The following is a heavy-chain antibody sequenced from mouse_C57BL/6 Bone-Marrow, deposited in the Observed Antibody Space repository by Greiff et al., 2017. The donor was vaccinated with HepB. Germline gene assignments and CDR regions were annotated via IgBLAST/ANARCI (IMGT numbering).Heavy chain of an antibody. D-gene: IGHD1-1*01. CDR1: GFTFSSYT. CDR3: ASPYYYGSSYGFAY. CDR2: ISGGGGNT. Sequence: DVKLVESGGGLVKPGGSLKLSCAASGFTFSSYTMSWVRQTPEKRLEWVATISGGGGNTYYPDSVKGRFTISRDNAKNTLYLQMSSLRSEDTALYYCASPYYYGSSYGFAYWGQGTLVTVSA. V-gene: IGHV5-9*01. J-gene: IGHJ3*01.